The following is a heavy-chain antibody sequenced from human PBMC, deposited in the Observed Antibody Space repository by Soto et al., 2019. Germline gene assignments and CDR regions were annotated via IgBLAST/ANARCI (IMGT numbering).Heavy chain of an antibody. Sequence: QVQLVQSGAEVKKPGASVKVSCKASGYTFTGYYMHWVRQAPGQGLEWMGGIIPIFGTANYAQKFQGRVTITADKSTSTAYMELSSLRSEDTAVYYCASGEDTAMAYFDYWGQGTLVTVSS. CDR1: GYTFTGYY. D-gene: IGHD5-18*01. J-gene: IGHJ4*02. V-gene: IGHV1-69*06. CDR3: ASGEDTAMAYFDY. CDR2: IIPIFGTA.